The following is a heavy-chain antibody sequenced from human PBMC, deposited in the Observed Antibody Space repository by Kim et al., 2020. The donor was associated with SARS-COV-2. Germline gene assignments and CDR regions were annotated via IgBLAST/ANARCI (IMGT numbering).Heavy chain of an antibody. V-gene: IGHV3-7*03. J-gene: IGHJ6*01. CDR1: GFEFNDYW. Sequence: GGSLRLSCAASGFEFNDYWMSWVRQIPGKGLEWVAGIKKDGSERYYGDSVKGRFTISRDNTKNSLFLQMNGLKVEDTAVYHCARASIREGVYYWGQVTTV. CDR2: IKKDGSER. D-gene: IGHD2-21*01. CDR3: ARASIREGVYY.